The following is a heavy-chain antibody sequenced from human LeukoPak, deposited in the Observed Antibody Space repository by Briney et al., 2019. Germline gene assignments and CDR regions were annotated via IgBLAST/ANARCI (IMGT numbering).Heavy chain of an antibody. CDR3: ARVSPAGVGANMDV. CDR2: ISSSPSYI. D-gene: IGHD1-26*01. J-gene: IGHJ6*03. CDR1: GFTFSSYS. Sequence: GGSLRLSCAASGFTFSSYSMNWVRQAPGKGLEWVLSISSSPSYIYYADSVKGRFTISRDNAKNSLYLQMNSLRAEDTAVYYCARVSPAGVGANMDVWGKGTAVTVSS. V-gene: IGHV3-21*01.